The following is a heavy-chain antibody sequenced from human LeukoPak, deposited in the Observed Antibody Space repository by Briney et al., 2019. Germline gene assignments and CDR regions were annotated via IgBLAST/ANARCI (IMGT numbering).Heavy chain of an antibody. V-gene: IGHV3-11*01. CDR3: SRGPRRLDY. J-gene: IGHJ4*02. CDR2: ISGSGSDI. Sequence: GGSLRLSCAASGFTFSDYYMSWIRQAPGKGLESLSYISGSGSDISYADSVNGRFTVSRDNAKKSLYLQMNSLRPEDTAMYYCSRGPRRLDYWGQGTLVTVSS. CDR1: GFTFSDYY.